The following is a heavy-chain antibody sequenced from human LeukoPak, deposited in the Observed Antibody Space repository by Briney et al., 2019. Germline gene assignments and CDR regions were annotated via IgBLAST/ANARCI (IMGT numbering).Heavy chain of an antibody. V-gene: IGHV4-59*01. CDR2: ISNIGTT. Sequence: PSETLSLTCTVSGASIRSYFWTWIRQSPGKGLEWIGYISNIGTTSYNPSLQSRVTISRDTSKNQFSLKLSSVTAADTAVYYCTRDRSALDTWGQGTMVTVSS. CDR3: TRDRSALDT. CDR1: GASIRSYF. J-gene: IGHJ3*02.